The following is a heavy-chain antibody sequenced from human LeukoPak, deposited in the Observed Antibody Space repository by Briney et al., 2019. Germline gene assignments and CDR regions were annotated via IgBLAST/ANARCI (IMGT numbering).Heavy chain of an antibody. CDR2: INHSGST. Sequence: SETLSLTCAVYGGSFSGYYWSWIRQPPGKGLEWIGEINHSGSTNYNPSLKSRVTISVDTSKNQFSLKLSSVTAADTAVYYCATYSRGWSGLQHWGQGTLVTVSS. V-gene: IGHV4-34*01. J-gene: IGHJ1*01. CDR3: ATYSRGWSGLQH. D-gene: IGHD6-19*01. CDR1: GGSFSGYY.